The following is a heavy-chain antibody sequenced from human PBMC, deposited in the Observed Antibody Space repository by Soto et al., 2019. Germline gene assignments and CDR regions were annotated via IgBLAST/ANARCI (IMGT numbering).Heavy chain of an antibody. CDR2: IYHSGST. CDR1: GGSISSGGYS. J-gene: IGHJ4*02. CDR3: AGGIAARPLGY. D-gene: IGHD6-6*01. V-gene: IGHV4-30-2*01. Sequence: SEILSLTCAVSGGSISSGGYSWSWIRQPPGKGLEWIGYIYHSGSTYYNPSLKSRVTISVDRSKNQFSLKLSSVTAADTDVYYCAGGIAARPLGYWGQGTLVTVSS.